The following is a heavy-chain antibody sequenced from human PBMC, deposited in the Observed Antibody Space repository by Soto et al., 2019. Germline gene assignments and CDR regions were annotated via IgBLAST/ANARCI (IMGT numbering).Heavy chain of an antibody. CDR2: INHSGST. J-gene: IGHJ4*01. Sequence: LVPLALACSFYGGAISGYYWTLISQPPGKGLEWIGEINHSGSTNYNPSLKSRVTISVDTSENQFSLKLTSVTAADTAVYYCARKDAYNSRADYWGHGTLVTVSS. CDR3: ARKDAYNSRADY. D-gene: IGHD1-1*01. V-gene: IGHV4-34*01. CDR1: GGAISGYY.